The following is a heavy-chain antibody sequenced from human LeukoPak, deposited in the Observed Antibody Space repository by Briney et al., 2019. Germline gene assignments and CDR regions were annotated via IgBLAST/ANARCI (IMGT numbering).Heavy chain of an antibody. CDR1: GYSFINYW. V-gene: IGHV5-51*01. CDR2: IYPGDSDT. D-gene: IGHD2-15*01. J-gene: IGHJ6*02. CDR3: ARQLCSGGRCYYAMDV. Sequence: GESLKISCKGSGYSFINYWIGWVRQVPGKGLEWMGIIYPGDSDTRYSPSFQGQVTISADKSISTAYLQWSSLKASDTAMYYCARQLCSGGRCYYAMDVWGQGTTVTVSS.